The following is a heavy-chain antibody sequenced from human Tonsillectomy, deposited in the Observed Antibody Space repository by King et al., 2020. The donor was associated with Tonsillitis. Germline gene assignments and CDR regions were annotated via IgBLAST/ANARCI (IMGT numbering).Heavy chain of an antibody. Sequence: VQLVESGGGLVKPGGSLRLSCAASGFTFSNAWMSWVRQAPGKGLEWGGRIKSKTDGGTTDYAAPVKGRLTISRDESKNTLYLQMNSLKTEDTPLYYCPPDDLYGAFVDAFDIWGQGTMVTVSS. V-gene: IGHV3-15*01. J-gene: IGHJ3*02. D-gene: IGHD4-17*01. CDR2: IKSKTDGGTT. CDR1: GFTFSNAW. CDR3: PPDDLYGAFVDAFDI.